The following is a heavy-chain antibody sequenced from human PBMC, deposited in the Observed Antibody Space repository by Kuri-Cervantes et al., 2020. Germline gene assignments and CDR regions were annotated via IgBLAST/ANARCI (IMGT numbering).Heavy chain of an antibody. V-gene: IGHV4-39*01. CDR1: GGSISSSSYY. CDR2: IYYSGST. J-gene: IGHJ4*02. D-gene: IGHD3-3*01. Sequence: SETLSLTCTVSGGSISSSSYYWGWIRQPPGKGLEWIGSIYYSGSTYYNPSLKSRVTISVDTSKNQFSLKLSSVTAADTAVYYCASSPPNDFWSGYYLYYFDYWGQGTLVTVSS. CDR3: ASSPPNDFWSGYYLYYFDY.